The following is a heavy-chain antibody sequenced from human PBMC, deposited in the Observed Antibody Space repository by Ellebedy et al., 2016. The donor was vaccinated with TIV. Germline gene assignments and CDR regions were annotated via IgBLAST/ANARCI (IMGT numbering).Heavy chain of an antibody. Sequence: GESLKISCAASGFTFSTYGMHWVRQVPGKGLEWVAVITPDGCYKTYADSVKGRFSVSRDNSKKTVDLQMNSLRPEDTAVYYCVRDGYSDTWYAKWFDPWGQGTLVMVSS. V-gene: IGHV3-30*03. J-gene: IGHJ5*02. CDR2: ITPDGCYK. D-gene: IGHD5-12*01. CDR3: VRDGYSDTWYAKWFDP. CDR1: GFTFSTYG.